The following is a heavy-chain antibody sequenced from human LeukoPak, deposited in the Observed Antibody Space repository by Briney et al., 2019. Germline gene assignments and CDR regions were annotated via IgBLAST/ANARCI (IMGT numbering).Heavy chain of an antibody. J-gene: IGHJ4*02. D-gene: IGHD5-18*01. CDR3: ARGAWGPQLWLGY. CDR2: INHSGST. CDR1: GGSFSGYY. Sequence: SETLSLTCAVYGGSFSGYYWSWIRQPPGKGLEWIGEINHSGSTNYNPSLKSRVTISVDTSKNQFSLKLSSVTAADTAVYYCARGAWGPQLWLGYWGQGTLVTVSS. V-gene: IGHV4-34*01.